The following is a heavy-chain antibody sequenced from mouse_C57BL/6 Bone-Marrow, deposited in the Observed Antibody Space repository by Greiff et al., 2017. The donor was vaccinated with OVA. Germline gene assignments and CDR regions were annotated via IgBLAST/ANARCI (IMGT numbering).Heavy chain of an antibody. J-gene: IGHJ1*03. CDR1: GYAFSSSW. V-gene: IGHV1-82*01. D-gene: IGHD2-4*01. Sequence: VQGVESGPELVKPGASVKISCKASGYAFSSSWMNWVKQRPGKGLEWIGRIYPGDGDTNYNGKFKGKATLTADKSSSTAYMQLSSLTSEDSAVYCCAREDDYDWYFDVWGTGTTVTVSS. CDR3: AREDDYDWYFDV. CDR2: IYPGDGDT.